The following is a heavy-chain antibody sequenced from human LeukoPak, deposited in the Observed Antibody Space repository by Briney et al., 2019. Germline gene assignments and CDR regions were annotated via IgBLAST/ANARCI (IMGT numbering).Heavy chain of an antibody. CDR1: GGSISNYY. CDR3: ASPPQYSSSADDAFDM. J-gene: IGHJ3*02. Sequence: SATLSFTCTVSGGSISNYYWSWLRQPAGKGLEWIGLIYTSGSTNYNPSLKSRVTMSVDTSMNQFSLKLSSVTAADTAVYYCASPPQYSSSADDAFDMWGQGTMVTVSS. D-gene: IGHD6-13*01. V-gene: IGHV4-4*07. CDR2: IYTSGST.